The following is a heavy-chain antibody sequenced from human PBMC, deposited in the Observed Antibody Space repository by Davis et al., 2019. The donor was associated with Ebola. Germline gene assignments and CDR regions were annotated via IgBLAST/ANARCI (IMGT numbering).Heavy chain of an antibody. Sequence: SETLSLTCAVYGGSFSGYYWSWIRQPPGKGLEWIGEINHSGSTNYNPSLTSRVTISVDTSKNQFSLKLSSVTAADTAVYYCARFADYYDSSGYYWAFDPWGQGTLVTVSS. CDR1: GGSFSGYY. CDR2: INHSGST. V-gene: IGHV4-34*01. D-gene: IGHD3-22*01. CDR3: ARFADYYDSSGYYWAFDP. J-gene: IGHJ5*02.